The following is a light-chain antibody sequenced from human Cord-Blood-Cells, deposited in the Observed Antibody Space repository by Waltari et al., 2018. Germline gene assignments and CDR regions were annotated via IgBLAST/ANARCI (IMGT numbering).Light chain of an antibody. J-gene: IGKJ2*01. V-gene: IGKV1-5*03. CDR3: QQYNSYSYT. Sequence: DIQMTQSPSTLSASVGDRVTITCRASQSISSWLAWDQQKPGKAPKLLIYKASSLESGVPSRFSGSGSWTEFTLTISSLQPDDFATYYCQQYNSYSYTFGQGTKLEIK. CDR2: KAS. CDR1: QSISSW.